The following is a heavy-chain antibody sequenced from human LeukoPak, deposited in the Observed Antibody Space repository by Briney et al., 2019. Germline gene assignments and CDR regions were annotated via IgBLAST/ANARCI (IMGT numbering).Heavy chain of an antibody. D-gene: IGHD2/OR15-2a*01. CDR3: ARFKNEDYFDY. V-gene: IGHV4-59*01. CDR1: GGSIGSYY. J-gene: IGHJ4*02. Sequence: KPSETLSLTCTVSGGSIGSYYWSWIRQPPGKGLEWIGYIYYSGSTNYNPSLKSRVTISVDTSKNQFSLKLSSVTAADTAVYYCARFKNEDYFDYWGQGTLVTVSS. CDR2: IYYSGST.